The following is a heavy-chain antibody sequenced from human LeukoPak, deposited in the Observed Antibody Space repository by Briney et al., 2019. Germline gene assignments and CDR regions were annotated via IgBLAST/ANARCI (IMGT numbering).Heavy chain of an antibody. D-gene: IGHD4-17*01. J-gene: IGHJ4*02. Sequence: SVKVSCKASGGTFSSYAISWVRQAPGQGLEWMGGIIPIFGTANYAQKFQGRVTITADESTSTAYMELSSLRSEDTAVYYCARDGHYGDYVSFDYWGQGTLVTVSS. CDR1: GGTFSSYA. CDR3: ARDGHYGDYVSFDY. V-gene: IGHV1-69*13. CDR2: IIPIFGTA.